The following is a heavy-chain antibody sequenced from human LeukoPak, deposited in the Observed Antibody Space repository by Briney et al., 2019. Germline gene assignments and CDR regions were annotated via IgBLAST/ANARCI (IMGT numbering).Heavy chain of an antibody. CDR2: INHSGST. Sequence: SETLSLTCAVYGGSFSGYYWSWIRQPPGKGLEWIGEINHSGSTNYNPSLKSRVTISVDTSKNQFSLKLSSVTAADTAVYYCATVGRDGYNWTFDYWGQVTLVTVSS. V-gene: IGHV4-34*01. D-gene: IGHD5-24*01. CDR1: GGSFSGYY. J-gene: IGHJ4*02. CDR3: ATVGRDGYNWTFDY.